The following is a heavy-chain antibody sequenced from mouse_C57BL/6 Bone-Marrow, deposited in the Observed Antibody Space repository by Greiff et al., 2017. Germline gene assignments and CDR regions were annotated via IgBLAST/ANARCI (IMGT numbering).Heavy chain of an antibody. Sequence: EVKLQESGAELVRPGASVKLSCTASGFNIKDDYMHWVKQRPEQGLEWIGWIDPENGDTEYASKFQGKATITADTSSNTAYLQLSSLTSEDTAVYYCTTLRITTGKEYWGKGTTLSVAS. D-gene: IGHD1-1*01. CDR2: IDPENGDT. CDR3: TTLRITTGKEY. V-gene: IGHV14-4*01. CDR1: GFNIKDDY. J-gene: IGHJ2*01.